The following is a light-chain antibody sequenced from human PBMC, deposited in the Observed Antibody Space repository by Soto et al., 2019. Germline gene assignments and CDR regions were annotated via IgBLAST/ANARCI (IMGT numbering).Light chain of an antibody. CDR2: GAS. Sequence: EIVLTQSPGTLSLSPWERATLYCKASQSVSNNYLAWYQQKPGQTPRRLIYGASNRATGIPDRFSGSGSGTDFTLTISRLEPEDFAVYYCQQYGSSPTFGEGTRLEIK. CDR3: QQYGSSPT. J-gene: IGKJ5*01. V-gene: IGKV3-20*01. CDR1: QSVSNNY.